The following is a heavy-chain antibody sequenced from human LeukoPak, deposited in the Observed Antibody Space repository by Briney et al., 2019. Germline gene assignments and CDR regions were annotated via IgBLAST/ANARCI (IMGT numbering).Heavy chain of an antibody. V-gene: IGHV3-30*11. CDR3: ARDCSSTSCYPPQFDY. CDR1: AFTSSSYA. CDR2: ISYDGSNK. D-gene: IGHD2-2*01. Sequence: GTSLRLSCAASAFTSSSYAMQGVRPAPRKGLEWVAVISYDGSNKYYADSVKGRFTISRDNSKNTLYLQMNSLRAEDTAVYYCARDCSSTSCYPPQFDYWGQGTLVTVSS. J-gene: IGHJ4*02.